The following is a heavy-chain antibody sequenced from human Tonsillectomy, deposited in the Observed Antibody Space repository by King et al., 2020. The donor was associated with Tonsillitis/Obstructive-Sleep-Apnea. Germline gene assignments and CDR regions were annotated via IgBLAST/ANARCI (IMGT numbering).Heavy chain of an antibody. CDR2: IWYDGSNK. CDR1: GFTFSSYG. D-gene: IGHD2-8*01. J-gene: IGHJ4*02. V-gene: IGHV3-33*01. CDR3: ARDPEYTNSVIEY. Sequence: VQLVESGGGVVQPGRSLRLSCAASGFTFSSYGMHWVRQAPGKGLEWVAVIWYDGSNKYYAESVKGRFTISRDNSKNTLYLQMNSLRAEDTAVYYCARDPEYTNSVIEYWGQGTLVTVSS.